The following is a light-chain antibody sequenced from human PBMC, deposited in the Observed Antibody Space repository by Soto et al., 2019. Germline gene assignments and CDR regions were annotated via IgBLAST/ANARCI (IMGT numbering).Light chain of an antibody. V-gene: IGKV3-20*01. Sequence: EIVLTQSPGTPSLSPGERATLSGRSSQNVGTYYLVWHQQKPGQAPRLLIYAASRRATSITDRFSGSGSGTDFTLTISRLEPEDFAVYYCQPYGSSPWTVGPGTKVEIK. CDR1: QNVGTYY. J-gene: IGKJ1*01. CDR3: QPYGSSPWT. CDR2: AAS.